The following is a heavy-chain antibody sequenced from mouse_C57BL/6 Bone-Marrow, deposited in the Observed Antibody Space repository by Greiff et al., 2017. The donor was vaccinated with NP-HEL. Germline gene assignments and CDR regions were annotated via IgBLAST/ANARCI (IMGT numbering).Heavy chain of an antibody. CDR2: INPNNGGT. V-gene: IGHV1-18*01. CDR3: ARWGLLRFYWYFDV. D-gene: IGHD1-1*01. CDR1: GYTFTDYN. Sequence: VQLQQSGPELVKPGASVKIPCKASGYTFTDYNMDWVKQSHGKSLEWIGDINPNNGGTIYNQKFKGKATLTVDKSSSTAYMELRSLTSEDTAVYYCARWGLLRFYWYFDVWGTGTTVTVSS. J-gene: IGHJ1*03.